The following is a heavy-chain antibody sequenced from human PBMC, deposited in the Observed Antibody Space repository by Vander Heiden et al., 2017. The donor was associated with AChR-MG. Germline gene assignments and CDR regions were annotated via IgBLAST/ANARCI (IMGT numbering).Heavy chain of an antibody. V-gene: IGHV5-51*01. Sequence: EVQLVQSGAEVKKPGESLKISCQGSGYSFVSFWIAWGRQLPGKGLEWMGILYPGDSETRYSPSFQGQVTISADRSINTAYLQWSSLKASDTAMYYCARHPSPLTTPIDYWGQGTLVSVSS. CDR3: ARHPSPLTTPIDY. CDR1: GYSFVSFW. J-gene: IGHJ4*02. CDR2: LYPGDSET.